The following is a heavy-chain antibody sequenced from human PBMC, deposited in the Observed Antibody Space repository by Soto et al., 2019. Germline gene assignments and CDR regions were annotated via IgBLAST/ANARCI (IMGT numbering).Heavy chain of an antibody. Sequence: LRLSCAASGFTFSIYGMSWVRQVPGKGLEWVSTISDSGDSAYYADSVKGRFTISRDNSKNAPYLQMNSLRAEDTAVYYCARPYGGKIGDAPDLWGQGTMVTVSS. CDR1: GFTFSIYG. V-gene: IGHV3-23*01. D-gene: IGHD2-15*01. CDR2: ISDSGDSA. J-gene: IGHJ3*01. CDR3: ARPYGGKIGDAPDL.